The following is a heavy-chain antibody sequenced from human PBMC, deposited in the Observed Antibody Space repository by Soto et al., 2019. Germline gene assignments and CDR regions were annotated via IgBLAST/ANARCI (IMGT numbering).Heavy chain of an antibody. V-gene: IGHV3-72*01. Sequence: GGSLRLSCASSGFTFSDHYMDWVRQAPGKGLEWVGRSRNKANSYTTEYAASVRGRFTISRDDSKNSLYLQMNSLKTEDTAVYYCARDLGSWGQGTLVTVSS. CDR1: GFTFSDHY. CDR3: ARDLGS. CDR2: SRNKANSYTT. J-gene: IGHJ5*02.